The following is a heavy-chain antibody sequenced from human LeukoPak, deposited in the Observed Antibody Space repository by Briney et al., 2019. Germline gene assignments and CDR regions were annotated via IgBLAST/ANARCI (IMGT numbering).Heavy chain of an antibody. CDR3: ARDDVDVCGGDRANYYYYYMDV. V-gene: IGHV3-74*01. D-gene: IGHD2-21*02. Sequence: PGGSLRLSCAASGFTFSSYWMHWVRQAPGKGLVWVSRINSDGSSTSYADSVKGRFTISRDNAKNTLYLQMNSLRAEDTAVYYCARDDVDVCGGDRANYYYYYMDVWGKGTTVTVSS. J-gene: IGHJ6*03. CDR1: GFTFSSYW. CDR2: INSDGSST.